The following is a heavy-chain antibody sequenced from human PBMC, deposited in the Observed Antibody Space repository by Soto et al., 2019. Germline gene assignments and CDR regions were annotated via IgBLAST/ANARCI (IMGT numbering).Heavy chain of an antibody. CDR3: ARALPYSSSGDS. D-gene: IGHD6-13*01. V-gene: IGHV1-18*01. CDR1: GYTFITYV. CDR2: ISASNGNT. J-gene: IGHJ4*02. Sequence: QVQLVQSGAEVKKPGASVKVSCQASGYTFITYVITWVRQAPGQGLDWMGWISASNGNTYYGQKLQGRVTMTTDSFTSTAYRELSSLTSDDTAVYYCARALPYSSSGDSWGRGTLVTVSS.